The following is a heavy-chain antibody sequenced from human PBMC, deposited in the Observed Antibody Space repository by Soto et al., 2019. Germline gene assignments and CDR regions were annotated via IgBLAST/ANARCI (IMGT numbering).Heavy chain of an antibody. Sequence: HVQLVESGGGVVQPGRSLRLSCAASGFMFSSYGMHWVRQAPGKGLEWVALLSYDGSNKYYADSVKGRFTISRDNSKNTLYLQMNSLRAEDTAVYYCAKGLYASGWSFLDYWGQGTLVTVSS. J-gene: IGHJ4*02. CDR1: GFMFSSYG. V-gene: IGHV3-30*18. CDR2: LSYDGSNK. CDR3: AKGLYASGWSFLDY. D-gene: IGHD6-19*01.